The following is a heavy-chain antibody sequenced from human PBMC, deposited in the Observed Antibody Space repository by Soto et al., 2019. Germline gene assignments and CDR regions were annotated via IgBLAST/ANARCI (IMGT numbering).Heavy chain of an antibody. Sequence: AASVKLSCQASGYTSTLYDINWVLQATGQRLEWMGWMNPNSGNTGYAQNFQGRVTMTRNTSISTAYMEPSSLRSEDTAVYYCARDGEDRLTGYSTYYGVHLWAKGHRVTV. CDR2: MNPNSGNT. V-gene: IGHV1-8*01. D-gene: IGHD3-9*01. CDR1: GYTSTLYD. CDR3: ARDGEDRLTGYSTYYGVHL. J-gene: IGHJ6*04.